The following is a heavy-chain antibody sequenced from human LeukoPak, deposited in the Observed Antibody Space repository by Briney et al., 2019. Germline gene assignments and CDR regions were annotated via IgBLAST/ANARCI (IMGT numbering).Heavy chain of an antibody. J-gene: IGHJ4*02. CDR3: ARGGGGNSDFVTSYTGASLSFDY. CDR2: LGISGDYS. D-gene: IGHD4-23*01. Sequence: PGGSLRLSCAASGFTFSSYSMNWVRQAPGKGLQWVSSLGISGDYSWYAGSVKGRFTISRDVSKNTLYLQMNSLGVEDTAVYYCARGGGGNSDFVTSYTGASLSFDYWGQGALVTVSS. CDR1: GFTFSSYS. V-gene: IGHV3-21*04.